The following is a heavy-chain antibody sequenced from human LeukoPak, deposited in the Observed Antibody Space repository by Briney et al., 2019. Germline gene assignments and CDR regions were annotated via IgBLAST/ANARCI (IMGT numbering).Heavy chain of an antibody. CDR1: GFTFSSYW. D-gene: IGHD6-25*01. CDR2: IKQDGSEK. CDR3: ARDALISAKTHDAFDI. Sequence: GGSLRLSCAASGFTFSSYWMSWVRQAPGKGLEWVANIKQDGSEKYYVDSVKGRFTISRDNANNSLYLQMNSLRAEDTAVYYCARDALISAKTHDAFDIWGQGTMVTVSS. J-gene: IGHJ3*02. V-gene: IGHV3-7*01.